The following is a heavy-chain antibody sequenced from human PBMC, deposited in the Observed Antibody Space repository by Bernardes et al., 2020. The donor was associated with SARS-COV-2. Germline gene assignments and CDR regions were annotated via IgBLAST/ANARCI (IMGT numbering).Heavy chain of an antibody. V-gene: IGHV1-69*13. CDR1: GGTFSSYA. D-gene: IGHD3-3*01. J-gene: IGHJ6*02. CDR2: IIPIFGTA. Sequence: SVKVSCKASGGTFSSYAISWVRQAPGQGLEWMGGIIPIFGTANYAQKFQGRVTITADESTSTAYMELSSLRSEDTAVYYCARDLNTIFGVVLIYGMDVWDQGTTVTVSS. CDR3: ARDLNTIFGVVLIYGMDV.